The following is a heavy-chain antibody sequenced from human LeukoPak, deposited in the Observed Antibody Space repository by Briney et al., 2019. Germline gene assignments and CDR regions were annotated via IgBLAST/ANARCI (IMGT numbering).Heavy chain of an antibody. CDR1: GFTFRSYE. CDR3: ATHVSGWKGFFDY. D-gene: IGHD6-19*01. V-gene: IGHV3-48*03. Sequence: AGGSLRLSCAASGFTFRSYEMNWVRQAPGKGLEWVSYITSSGSTIYYADSVKGRFTISRDNAKNSLSLQMNSLRAEDTAVYYCATHVSGWKGFFDYWGQGTLVTVSS. CDR2: ITSSGSTI. J-gene: IGHJ4*02.